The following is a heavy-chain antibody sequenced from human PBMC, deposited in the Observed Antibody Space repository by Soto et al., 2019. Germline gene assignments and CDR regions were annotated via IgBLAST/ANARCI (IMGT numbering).Heavy chain of an antibody. D-gene: IGHD4-17*01. Sequence: SVKVSCKASGGTFSSHSINWVRQAPGQGLEWMGGVISLFGTANYAHNFKGRVTMTADQSTSTAYMELNSLRSDDTAVYYCAREVGYGDFSAALLDWGQGPLVTVSS. CDR3: AREVGYGDFSAALLD. V-gene: IGHV1-69*01. CDR1: GGTFSSHS. CDR2: VISLFGTA. J-gene: IGHJ4*02.